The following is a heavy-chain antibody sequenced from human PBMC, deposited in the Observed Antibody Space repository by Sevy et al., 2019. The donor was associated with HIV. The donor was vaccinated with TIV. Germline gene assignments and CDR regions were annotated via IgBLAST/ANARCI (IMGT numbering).Heavy chain of an antibody. D-gene: IGHD7-27*01. CDR3: ARDGYLGTESYYFDY. CDR1: GYTFTSYG. V-gene: IGHV1-18*01. Sequence: ASVKVSCKASGYTFTSYGISWVRQAPGQGLEWMGWISAYNGNTNYAQKLQGRVTMTTDTSTSTAYMELRSLRSDDTAVYYCARDGYLGTESYYFDYWGQGTLVTVSA. J-gene: IGHJ4*02. CDR2: ISAYNGNT.